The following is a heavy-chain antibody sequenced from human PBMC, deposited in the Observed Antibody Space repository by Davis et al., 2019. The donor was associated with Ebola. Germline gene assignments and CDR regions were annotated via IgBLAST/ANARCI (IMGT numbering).Heavy chain of an antibody. V-gene: IGHV1-18*01. CDR3: ARENTRYCSSTSCYYYGMDV. J-gene: IGHJ6*02. Sequence: ASVKVSCKASGYTFTSYGISWVRQAPGQGLEWMGWISAYNGNTNYAQKLQGRVTMPTDTSTSTAYMELRSLTSDDTAVYYCARENTRYCSSTSCYYYGMDVWGQGTTVTVSS. CDR1: GYTFTSYG. CDR2: ISAYNGNT. D-gene: IGHD2-2*01.